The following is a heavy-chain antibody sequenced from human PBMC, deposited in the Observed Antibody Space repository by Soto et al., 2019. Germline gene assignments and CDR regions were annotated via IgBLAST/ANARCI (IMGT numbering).Heavy chain of an antibody. CDR3: ASSPLYRMAF. J-gene: IGHJ6*02. CDR1: GGSISSCYYY. V-gene: IGHV4-30-4*01. Sequence: SETLSVTCSVSGGSISSCYYYWSWIRQPPGKGLEWIGNIYYSGNTYYNPSLKSRLIIXXXXSXNXFXLXVXSVTXAGTAVYYCASSPLYRMAFRGQRTTVTVSS. D-gene: IGHD2-2*02. CDR2: IYYSGNT.